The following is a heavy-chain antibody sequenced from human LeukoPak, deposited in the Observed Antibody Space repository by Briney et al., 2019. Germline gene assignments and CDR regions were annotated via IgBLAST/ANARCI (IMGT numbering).Heavy chain of an antibody. CDR2: ISSSGSTI. V-gene: IGHV3-48*03. Sequence: PGGSLRLSCAASGFTFSSYEMNWVRQAPGKGLEWVSYISSSGSTIYYADSVKGRFTISRDNAKNSLYLQMNSLRAEDTAVYYCARALNYYGSGSLRGWFDPWGQGTLVTVSS. CDR3: ARALNYYGSGSLRGWFDP. CDR1: GFTFSSYE. J-gene: IGHJ5*02. D-gene: IGHD3-10*01.